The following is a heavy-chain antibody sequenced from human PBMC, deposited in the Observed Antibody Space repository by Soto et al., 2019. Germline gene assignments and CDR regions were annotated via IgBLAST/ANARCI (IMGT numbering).Heavy chain of an antibody. Sequence: SDTLSLTCTVSGGSISSYYWSGIRQPPGKGLEWIGYISYSGSTNYNPSLKSRVTISVDTSKNQFSLKLSSVTAADTAVYYCARHLLLYYYDSSGYYLRDAFDIWGQGTMVTVSS. D-gene: IGHD3-22*01. J-gene: IGHJ3*02. CDR1: GGSISSYY. V-gene: IGHV4-59*08. CDR2: ISYSGST. CDR3: ARHLLLYYYDSSGYYLRDAFDI.